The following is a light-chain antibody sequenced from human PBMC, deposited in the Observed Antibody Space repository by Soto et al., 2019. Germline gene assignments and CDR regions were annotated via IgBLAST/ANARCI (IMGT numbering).Light chain of an antibody. J-gene: IGKJ2*01. CDR2: AAS. V-gene: IGKV1-39*01. Sequence: DIQMTQSPSSLSASVGDRVTITCRASQSISTYLNWYQQKPGRAPKLLIYAASSLQSGVPSRFSGSGYGTDFTLTFDILHPEDFATYYCQQGSSTPLTYTFGQGTKLEIK. CDR3: QQGSSTPLTYT. CDR1: QSISTY.